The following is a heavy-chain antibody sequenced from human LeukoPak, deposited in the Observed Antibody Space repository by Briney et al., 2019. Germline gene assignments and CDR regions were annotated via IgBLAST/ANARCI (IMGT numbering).Heavy chain of an antibody. D-gene: IGHD6-13*01. V-gene: IGHV1-8*01. J-gene: IGHJ6*03. CDR2: MNPNSGNT. CDR1: GYTFTSYD. CDR3: ARGQQLGYYSYYYMDV. Sequence: ASVKVSCKASGYTFTSYDINWVRQATGQGLEWMGWMNPNSGNTGYAQKFQGRVTMTRNTSISTAYMELSSLRSEDTAVYYCARGQQLGYYSYYYMDVWGKGTTVTVSS.